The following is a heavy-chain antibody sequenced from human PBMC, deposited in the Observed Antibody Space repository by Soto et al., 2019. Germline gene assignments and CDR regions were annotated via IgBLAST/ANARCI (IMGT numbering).Heavy chain of an antibody. J-gene: IGHJ4*02. D-gene: IGHD3-22*01. V-gene: IGHV3-74*01. CDR1: GFTFSSYW. CDR2: INSDGSST. Sequence: GESLKISCAASGFTFSSYWMHWVRQAPGKGLVWVSRINSDGSSTSYADSVKGRFTISRDNAKNTLYLQMNSLRAEDTAVYYCARVVPSDSSGYYFDYWGQGTLVTVSS. CDR3: ARVVPSDSSGYYFDY.